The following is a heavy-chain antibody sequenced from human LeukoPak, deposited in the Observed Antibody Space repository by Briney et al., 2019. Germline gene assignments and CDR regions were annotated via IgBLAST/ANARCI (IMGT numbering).Heavy chain of an antibody. Sequence: TSETLSLTCTVSGGSISSSSYYWGWIRQPPGKGLEWIGSIYYSGSTYYNPSLKSRVTISVDTSKNQFSLKLSSVTAADTAVYYCARGGPSSSWRRTPLDYWGQGTLVTVSS. CDR3: ARGGPSSSWRRTPLDY. D-gene: IGHD6-13*01. V-gene: IGHV4-39*07. CDR1: GGSISSSSYY. J-gene: IGHJ4*02. CDR2: IYYSGST.